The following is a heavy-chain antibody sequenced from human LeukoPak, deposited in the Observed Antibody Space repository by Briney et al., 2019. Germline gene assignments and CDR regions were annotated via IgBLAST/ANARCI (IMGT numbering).Heavy chain of an antibody. V-gene: IGHV4-34*01. CDR1: GGSFSGYY. CDR3: AREANVVVAAKRHWFDP. J-gene: IGHJ5*02. Sequence: SETLSHTCAVYGGSFSGYYWSWIRQPPGKGLEWIGEINHSGSTNYNPSLKSRVTISVDTSKNQFSLKLSSVTAADTAVYYCAREANVVVAAKRHWFDPWGQGTLVTVSS. D-gene: IGHD2-15*01. CDR2: INHSGST.